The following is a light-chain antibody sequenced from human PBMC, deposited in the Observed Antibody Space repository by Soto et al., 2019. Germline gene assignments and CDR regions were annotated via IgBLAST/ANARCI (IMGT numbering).Light chain of an antibody. CDR3: QQYNDNWT. J-gene: IGKJ1*01. CDR2: KAT. V-gene: IGKV1-5*03. Sequence: DIQMTQSPSTLSASVGDRVTITCRASQSISSWLAWYQQKPGTAPKLLIYKATNLKSGVPTRFSDSGSRKEFTLTISSLQPDDSATYYCQQYNDNWTFGQGTKVDIK. CDR1: QSISSW.